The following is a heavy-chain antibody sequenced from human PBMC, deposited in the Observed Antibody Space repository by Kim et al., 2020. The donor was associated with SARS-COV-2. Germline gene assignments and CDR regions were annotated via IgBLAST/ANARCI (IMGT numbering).Heavy chain of an antibody. D-gene: IGHD3-10*01. CDR1: GFTFTDYW. CDR3: ASRPPSEEFFEVFDY. CDR2: INTDGSEK. V-gene: IGHV3-7*01. Sequence: GGSLRLSCEASGFTFTDYWMTWVRQVPGKGLEWVANINTDGSEKYYVDSVKGRFTISRDNAKNTLYLHMNSLRIEDTALYYCASRPPSEEFFEVFDYWGPGTPVTVSS. J-gene: IGHJ4*01.